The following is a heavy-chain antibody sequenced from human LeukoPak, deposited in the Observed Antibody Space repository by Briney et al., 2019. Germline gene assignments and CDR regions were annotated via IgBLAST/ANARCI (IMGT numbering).Heavy chain of an antibody. J-gene: IGHJ4*02. D-gene: IGHD3-16*01. V-gene: IGHV3-9*01. CDR3: ANTLSDY. CDR2: ISWNSGSI. Sequence: GGSLRLSCAASGFTFDDYAMHWVRQAPGKGLEWVSGISWNSGSIGYADSVKGRFTISRDNAKNSLYLQMNSLRAEDTAVYYCANTLSDYWGQGTLVTVSS. CDR1: GFTFDDYA.